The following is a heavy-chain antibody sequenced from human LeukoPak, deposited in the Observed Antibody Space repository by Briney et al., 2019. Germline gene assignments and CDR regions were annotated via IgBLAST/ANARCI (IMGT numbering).Heavy chain of an antibody. Sequence: SETLSLTCTVSGGSISSSSYYWGWIRQPPGKGGEWIVSIYYSGSTYYNPSLKSRVTISVDTSKNQFSLRLSSVTAADTAVYYCARVSGSYYVMGGPYDYWGQGTLVTVSS. J-gene: IGHJ4*02. CDR2: IYYSGST. CDR3: ARVSGSYYVMGGPYDY. D-gene: IGHD1-26*01. V-gene: IGHV4-39*01. CDR1: GGSISSSSYY.